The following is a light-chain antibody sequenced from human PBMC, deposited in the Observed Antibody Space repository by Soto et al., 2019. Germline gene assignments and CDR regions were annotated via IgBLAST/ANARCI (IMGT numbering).Light chain of an antibody. V-gene: IGLV2-14*01. J-gene: IGLJ3*02. CDR3: SSYTSSSTLRV. Sequence: QSVLTQPASVSGSPGQSITISCTGTSSDVGGYNYVSWYQQHPGKAPKLMIYDVSNRPSGVSNRFSGSKAGNTASLTISGLQAEDEDDYYCSSYTSSSTLRVFGGGTKQTVL. CDR1: SSDVGGYNY. CDR2: DVS.